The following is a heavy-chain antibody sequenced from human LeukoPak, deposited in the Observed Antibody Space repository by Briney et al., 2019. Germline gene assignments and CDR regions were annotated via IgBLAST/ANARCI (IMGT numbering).Heavy chain of an antibody. CDR1: GFTFDDYA. V-gene: IGHV3-9*01. CDR3: AKDDYDILTGSGGFDY. D-gene: IGHD3-9*01. J-gene: IGHJ4*02. CDR2: ISWNSGSI. Sequence: GGSLRLSCAASGFTFDDYAMHWVRQAPGKGLEWVSGISWNSGSIGYADSVKGRFTISRDNAKNTLYLQMNSLRAEDTALYYCAKDDYDILTGSGGFDYWGQGTLVTVSS.